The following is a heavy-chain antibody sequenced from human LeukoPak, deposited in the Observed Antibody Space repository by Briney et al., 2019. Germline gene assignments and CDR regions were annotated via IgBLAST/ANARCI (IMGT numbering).Heavy chain of an antibody. V-gene: IGHV4-34*01. Sequence: SETLSLTCAVYGGSFSGYYWSWIRQLPGKGLEWIGEINHSGSTNYNPSLKSRVTISVDTSKNQFSLKLSSVTAADTAVYYCARHRGQLWLRWFDPWGQGTLVTVSS. J-gene: IGHJ5*02. CDR3: ARHRGQLWLRWFDP. CDR2: INHSGST. CDR1: GGSFSGYY. D-gene: IGHD5-18*01.